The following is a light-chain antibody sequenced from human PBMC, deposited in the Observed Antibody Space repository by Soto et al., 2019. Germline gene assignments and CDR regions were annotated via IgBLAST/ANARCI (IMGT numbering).Light chain of an antibody. CDR3: QQYGSLPMFS. CDR1: QSVSSSY. Sequence: EIWLTQSPGTLSLSPGERATLSCSASQSVSSSYLAWYQQKPGQAPRLLIYGASSSATGIPDRFSGSRSGTDFTLNISRLEPEDFSVYYCQQYGSLPMFSFGQRTKLEIK. J-gene: IGKJ2*01. CDR2: GAS. V-gene: IGKV3-20*01.